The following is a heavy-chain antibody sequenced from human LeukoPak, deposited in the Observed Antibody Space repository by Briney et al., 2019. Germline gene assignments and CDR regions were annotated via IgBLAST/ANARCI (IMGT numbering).Heavy chain of an antibody. J-gene: IGHJ4*02. CDR2: IQPSSGRT. Sequence: ASVKVSCKASGYIFTTHYMHWVRQAPGQGLEWMGVIQPSSGRTWYAQKFQGRVTMTRDTSISTAYLELSRLRSDDTAVYYCARDERYDSSGYPFDYWGQGTLVTVSS. D-gene: IGHD3-22*01. CDR3: ARDERYDSSGYPFDY. CDR1: GYIFTTHY. V-gene: IGHV1-46*01.